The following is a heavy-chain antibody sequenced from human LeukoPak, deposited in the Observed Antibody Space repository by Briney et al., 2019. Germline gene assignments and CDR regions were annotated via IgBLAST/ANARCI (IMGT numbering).Heavy chain of an antibody. D-gene: IGHD3-10*01. CDR2: IWYDGSSK. CDR3: AKDGANALWFGELLRAEYFQH. CDR1: GFTFSSYG. J-gene: IGHJ1*01. V-gene: IGHV3-33*06. Sequence: PGGSLRLSCAASGFTFSSYGMHWVRQAPGKGLEWVAVIWYDGSSKYYADSVKGRFTISRDNSKNTLYLQMNSLRAEDTAVYYCAKDGANALWFGELLRAEYFQHWGQGTLVTVSS.